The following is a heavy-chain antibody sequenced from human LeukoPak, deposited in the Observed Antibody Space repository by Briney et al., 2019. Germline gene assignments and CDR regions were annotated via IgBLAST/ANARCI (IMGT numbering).Heavy chain of an antibody. CDR1: GYTFTNSG. V-gene: IGHV1-2*02. D-gene: IGHD3-10*01. CDR3: ARDLDNYSGSGSYYNGDPLFQH. CDR2: LNPNSGGT. J-gene: IGHJ1*01. Sequence: GASVKVSCKASGYTFTNSGFTWVRQAPGQGLEWMGWLNPNSGGTNYAQNFQGRVTMTRDTSIRTGYMELSRLRSDDTAVYYCARDLDNYSGSGSYYNGDPLFQHWGQGTLVTVSS.